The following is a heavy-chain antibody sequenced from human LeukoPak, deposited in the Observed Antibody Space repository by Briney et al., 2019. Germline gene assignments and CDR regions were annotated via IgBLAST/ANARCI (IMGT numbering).Heavy chain of an antibody. CDR1: GYNFNTYW. Sequence: GESLKISCKTSGYNFNTYWIGWVRQMPGKGLEWMGIIYPGDSDTRYSPSFQGQVTISADKSISTAYLQWSSLKASDTAMYYCARTYYYGSGSYDYWGQGTLVTVSS. D-gene: IGHD3-10*01. J-gene: IGHJ4*02. CDR2: IYPGDSDT. CDR3: ARTYYYGSGSYDY. V-gene: IGHV5-51*01.